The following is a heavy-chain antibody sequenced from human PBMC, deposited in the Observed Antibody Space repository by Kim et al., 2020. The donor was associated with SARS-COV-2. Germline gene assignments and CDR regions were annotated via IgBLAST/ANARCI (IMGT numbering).Heavy chain of an antibody. J-gene: IGHJ4*01. D-gene: IGHD5-12*01. CDR1: GFKFGDYA. V-gene: IGHV3-9*01. Sequence: GGSLRLSCAASGFKFGDYAMRWVRQTPGKGLEWVSGISWDSYSIGYSDSVKGRFTISRDNAKNSLFLQMNSLRAEDTALYYCAKDLTVGAGLNYLDSWG. CDR2: ISWDSYSI. CDR3: AKDLTVGAGLNYLDS.